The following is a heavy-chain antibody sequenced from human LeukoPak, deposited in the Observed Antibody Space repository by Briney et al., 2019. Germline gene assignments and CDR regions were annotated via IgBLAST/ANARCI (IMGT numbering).Heavy chain of an antibody. CDR3: AKAPVTSCRGAFCYPFDS. CDR2: TSSSDAGK. J-gene: IGHJ4*02. Sequence: GGSLRLSCTVSGFSLSSYAMSWVRRAPGKGLEWVSATSSSDAGKYYADSVRGRFTISRDNSRNTMYLQMNSLRAEGAAVYYCAKAPVTSCRGAFCYPFDSWGQGTVVTVSS. CDR1: GFSLSSYA. V-gene: IGHV3-23*01. D-gene: IGHD2-15*01.